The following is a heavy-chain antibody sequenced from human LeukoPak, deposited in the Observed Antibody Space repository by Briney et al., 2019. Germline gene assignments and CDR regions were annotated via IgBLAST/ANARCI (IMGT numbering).Heavy chain of an antibody. CDR2: IKQDGSEK. D-gene: IGHD6-19*01. V-gene: IGHV3-7*01. Sequence: VGSLRLSCAASGLTFSSYWMSWVRQAPGKGLERVANIKQDGSEKYYVDSVKGRFTISRDNAKNSLYLQMNSLRAEDTAVYYCARDREAVADYYFDYWGQGTLVTVSS. CDR3: ARDREAVADYYFDY. CDR1: GLTFSSYW. J-gene: IGHJ4*02.